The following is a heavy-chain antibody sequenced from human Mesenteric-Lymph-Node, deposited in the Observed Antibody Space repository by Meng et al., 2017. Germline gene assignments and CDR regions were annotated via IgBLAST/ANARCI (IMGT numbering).Heavy chain of an antibody. Sequence: HVQLVQSGAEVKKPGASAKASCKASGDTFTSYGSHWVRQAPGQRLGWMGWINAGNGNTKYTQKFPGSVTITSNTAASTAYMVLSSLRSEDAAVYDCACEVETAMAIRPLDYWGQGTLVTVSS. CDR3: ACEVETAMAIRPLDY. CDR2: INAGNGNT. V-gene: IGHV1-3*01. CDR1: GDTFTSYG. D-gene: IGHD5-18*01. J-gene: IGHJ4*02.